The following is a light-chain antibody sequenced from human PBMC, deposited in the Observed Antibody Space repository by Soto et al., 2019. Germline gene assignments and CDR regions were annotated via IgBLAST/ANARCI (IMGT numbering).Light chain of an antibody. CDR2: DAS. CDR3: QQRSNWPQLT. Sequence: EIVLTQSPATLSLSPGERATLSCRASQSVSSYLAWYQQKPGQAPRLLIYDASNRATGIPGRFSGTGSGTDFTLTISSLEPEDSAVYYCQQRSNWPQLTFGGGTKVEIK. V-gene: IGKV3-11*01. J-gene: IGKJ4*01. CDR1: QSVSSY.